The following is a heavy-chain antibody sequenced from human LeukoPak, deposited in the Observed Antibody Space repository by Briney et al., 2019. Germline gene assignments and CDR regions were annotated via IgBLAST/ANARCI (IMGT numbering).Heavy chain of an antibody. Sequence: GGSLRLSCAASGFTFSTYGMNWARQAPGKGLEWVSGIRGNGVTTYYADSVKGRFTISRDNSKNTLYLQMNSLRAEDTALYYCARGSGSSSSYYYMDVWGKGTTVTVSS. CDR2: IRGNGVTT. CDR1: GFTFSTYG. CDR3: ARGSGSSSSYYYMDV. V-gene: IGHV3-23*01. J-gene: IGHJ6*03. D-gene: IGHD6-6*01.